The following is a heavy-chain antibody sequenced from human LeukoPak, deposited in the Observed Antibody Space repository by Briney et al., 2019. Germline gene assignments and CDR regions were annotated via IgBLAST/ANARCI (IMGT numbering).Heavy chain of an antibody. CDR3: ARRARPSTYYYGSGSYYTYDY. CDR1: GGSFSGYY. D-gene: IGHD3-10*01. J-gene: IGHJ4*02. CDR2: INHSGST. Sequence: PSETLSLTCAVYGGSFSGYYWSWIRQPPGKGLEWIGEINHSGSTNYNPSLKSRVTISVDTSKNQFSLKLSSVTAADTAVHYCARRARPSTYYYGSGSYYTYDYWGQGTLVTVSS. V-gene: IGHV4-34*01.